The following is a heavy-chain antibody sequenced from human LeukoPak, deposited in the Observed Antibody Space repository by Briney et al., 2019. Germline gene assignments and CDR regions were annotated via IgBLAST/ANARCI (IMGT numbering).Heavy chain of an antibody. Sequence: SETLSLTCTVSGGSISSYYWSWIRQPPGKGLEWIGYIYYSGSTNYNPSPKSRVTISVDTSKNQFSLKLSSVTAADTAVYYCAAGVNQYYFDYWGQGTLVTVSS. CDR2: IYYSGST. CDR3: AAGVNQYYFDY. CDR1: GGSISSYY. D-gene: IGHD3-10*01. J-gene: IGHJ4*02. V-gene: IGHV4-59*01.